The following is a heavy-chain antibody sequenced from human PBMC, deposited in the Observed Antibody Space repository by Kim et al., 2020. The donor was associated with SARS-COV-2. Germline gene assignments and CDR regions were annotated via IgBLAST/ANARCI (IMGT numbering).Heavy chain of an antibody. Sequence: GGSLRLSCAASGFTFSSYAMSWVRQAPGKGLEWVSAISGSGGSTYYADSVKGRFTISRDNSKNTLYLQMNSLRAEDTAVYYCAKGPVGSSWYSLSFADYWGQGPLGTVSS. CDR2: ISGSGGST. CDR1: GFTFSSYA. V-gene: IGHV3-23*01. CDR3: AKGPVGSSWYSLSFADY. D-gene: IGHD6-13*01. J-gene: IGHJ4*02.